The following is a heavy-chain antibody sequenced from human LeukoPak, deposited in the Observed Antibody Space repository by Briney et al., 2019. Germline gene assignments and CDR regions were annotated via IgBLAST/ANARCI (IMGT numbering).Heavy chain of an antibody. CDR1: GGTFSSYA. D-gene: IGHD4-17*01. J-gene: IGHJ4*02. Sequence: SVKVSCEASGGTFSSYAISWVRQAPEQGLEWLGRIIPIFGTANYAQKFQGRVTITTDESTSTAYMELSSLRSEDTAVYYCARDRGTGDYVLGYWGQGTLVTVSS. CDR3: ARDRGTGDYVLGY. CDR2: IIPIFGTA. V-gene: IGHV1-69*05.